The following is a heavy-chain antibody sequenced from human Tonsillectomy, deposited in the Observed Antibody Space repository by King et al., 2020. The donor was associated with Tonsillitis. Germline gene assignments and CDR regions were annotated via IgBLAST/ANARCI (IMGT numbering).Heavy chain of an antibody. J-gene: IGHJ5*02. Sequence: QLVQSGGGLVQPGGSLRLSCAASGFTFSSYWMSWVRQAPGKGLEWVANIKQDGSEKYYVDSVKGRFTISRDNAKNSLYLQMNSLRAEDTAVYYCASDGAPHYCSSTSCSPNWFDPWGQGTLVTVSS. V-gene: IGHV3-7*01. D-gene: IGHD2-2*01. CDR3: ASDGAPHYCSSTSCSPNWFDP. CDR2: IKQDGSEK. CDR1: GFTFSSYW.